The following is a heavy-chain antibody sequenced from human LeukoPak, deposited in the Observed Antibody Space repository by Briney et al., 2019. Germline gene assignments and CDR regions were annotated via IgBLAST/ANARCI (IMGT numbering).Heavy chain of an antibody. CDR2: FDPEDGET. V-gene: IGHV1-24*01. CDR1: GYTLTELS. J-gene: IGHJ6*02. Sequence: ASVKVSCKVSGYTLTELSMHWVRQAPGKGLEWMGGFDPEDGETIYAQKFQGRVTMTEDTSTDTAYMELSSLRSEDTAVCYCAGYYGSGRASRQAYYYYYGMDVWGQGTTVTVSS. D-gene: IGHD3-10*01. CDR3: AGYYGSGRASRQAYYYYYGMDV.